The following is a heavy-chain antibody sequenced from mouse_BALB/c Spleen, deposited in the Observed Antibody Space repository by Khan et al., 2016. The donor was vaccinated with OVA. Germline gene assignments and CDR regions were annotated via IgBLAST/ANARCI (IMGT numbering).Heavy chain of an antibody. J-gene: IGHJ3*01. CDR2: IDPSNGYT. Sequence: VHLVESGAELARPGASVKMSCKASGYTFTSYTIHWIKLRPGQGLEWIGYIDPSNGYTNYNQKFKDKATLTADKSSTTAYMQLSSLTSDDSAVYYCVRDGADHRNDGWFAYWGQGTLVTVSA. V-gene: IGHV1-4*01. D-gene: IGHD2-14*01. CDR1: GYTFTSYT. CDR3: VRDGADHRNDGWFAY.